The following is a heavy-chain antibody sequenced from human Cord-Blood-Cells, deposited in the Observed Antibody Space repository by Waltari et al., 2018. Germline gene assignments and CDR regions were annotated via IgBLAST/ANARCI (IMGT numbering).Heavy chain of an antibody. Sequence: EVQLVESGGGLVKPGGSLRLSCAASGFTFISYSMNWVRQAPGKGLEWVSSISSSSSYIYYADSVKGRFTISRDNAKNSLYLQMNSLRAEDTAVYYCARDRDGSYYAFDIWGQGTMVTVSS. CDR1: GFTFISYS. V-gene: IGHV3-21*01. CDR3: ARDRDGSYYAFDI. CDR2: ISSSSSYI. D-gene: IGHD1-26*01. J-gene: IGHJ3*02.